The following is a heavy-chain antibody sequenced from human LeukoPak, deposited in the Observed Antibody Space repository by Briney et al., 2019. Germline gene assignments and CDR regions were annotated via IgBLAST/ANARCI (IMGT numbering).Heavy chain of an antibody. D-gene: IGHD3-3*01. V-gene: IGHV3-74*01. CDR3: AKRLDYDFWSGYYGPNWFDP. CDR1: GFTFSSYW. CDR2: INSDGSST. Sequence: GGSLRLSCAASGFTFSSYWMHWVRQAPGKGLVWVSRINSDGSSTSYADSVKGRFTISRDNSKNTLYLQMNSLRAEDTAVYYCAKRLDYDFWSGYYGPNWFDPWGQGTLVTVSS. J-gene: IGHJ5*02.